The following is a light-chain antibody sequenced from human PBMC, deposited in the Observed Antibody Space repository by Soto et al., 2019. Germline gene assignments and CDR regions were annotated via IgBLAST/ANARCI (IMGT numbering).Light chain of an antibody. CDR2: DTS. CDR1: RSVSSC. Sequence: EIVLTQSPATVSLSPGERVTLSCRASRSVSSCLAWYQQKPGQAPRLLIYDTSIRAAAIPARFSGGGSGTDFTLPISSLEPEDFAVYFCQQCGTRPPITFGQGTRLEIK. CDR3: QQCGTRPPIT. V-gene: IGKV3-11*01. J-gene: IGKJ5*01.